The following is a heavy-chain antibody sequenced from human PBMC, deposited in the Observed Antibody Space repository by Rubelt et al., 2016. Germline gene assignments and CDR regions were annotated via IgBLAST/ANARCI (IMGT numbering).Heavy chain of an antibody. CDR1: GDSISPSY. J-gene: IGHJ4*02. Sequence: QVRLQQWGAGLLKPSETLSLTCTVSGDSISPSYWSWIRQPPGERLEWIGHVYHDGTTRYNPSLKSRVVISLDRSKNQFSLRLTSVTAADTAVYYCAKGPDDFDHWGRGTLVTVSS. CDR3: AKGPDDFDH. V-gene: IGHV4-59*12. CDR2: VYHDGTT.